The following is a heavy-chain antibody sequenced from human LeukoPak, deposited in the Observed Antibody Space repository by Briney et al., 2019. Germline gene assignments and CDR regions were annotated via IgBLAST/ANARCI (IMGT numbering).Heavy chain of an antibody. J-gene: IGHJ4*02. D-gene: IGHD2-21*01. V-gene: IGHV4-39*01. CDR3: ARTNCGGDCYSFDY. CDR2: IYNGGTT. CDR1: GGSISSSCYC. Sequence: SETLSLTCTVSGGSISSSCYCWGWLRQPRRKGPERFGSIYNGGTTYYHPSLKSRVTISVDTSKNQFSLKLSSVTAADPAVYYCARTNCGGDCYSFDYCGQGTLVTVSS.